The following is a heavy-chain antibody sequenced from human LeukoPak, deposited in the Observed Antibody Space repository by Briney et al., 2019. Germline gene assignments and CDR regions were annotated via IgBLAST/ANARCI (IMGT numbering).Heavy chain of an antibody. Sequence: GGSLRLSCGSTAFNFTAYWMHWVRQDPRQGLLWVARINSDGTTTNYADSVKGRFTISRDNAKNTLFLQMNSLRAEDTAVYFCAVSNGGYGPWGQGALVTVSS. D-gene: IGHD5-12*01. CDR3: AVSNGGYGP. CDR2: INSDGTTT. V-gene: IGHV3-74*01. CDR1: AFNFTAYW. J-gene: IGHJ5*02.